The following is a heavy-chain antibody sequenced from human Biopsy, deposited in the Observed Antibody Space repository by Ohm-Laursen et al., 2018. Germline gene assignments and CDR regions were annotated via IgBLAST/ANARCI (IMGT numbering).Heavy chain of an antibody. Sequence: SLRLSCAASGFTFGDACMSWIRQAPGKGLEWVGRIKSKFDGETTDYAAPMKGRFIISRDDSKSTLFLQMNSLKVEDTGVYFCSTGGGDFYYNGMDVWGQGTTVTVSS. CDR3: STGGGDFYYNGMDV. CDR2: IKSKFDGETT. D-gene: IGHD3-16*01. CDR1: GFTFGDAC. J-gene: IGHJ6*02. V-gene: IGHV3-15*01.